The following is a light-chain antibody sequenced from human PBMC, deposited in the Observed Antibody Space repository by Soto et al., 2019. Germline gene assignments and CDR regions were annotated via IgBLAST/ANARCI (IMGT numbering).Light chain of an antibody. Sequence: QSALAQPASVSGSPGQSITISCTGTSSDIGGYNYVSWYQQHPGKAPKLLIYAVTSRPSGVSIRFSGSKSGNTASLTISGLQAEDEADYYCCSYTSSTTYVFGPGTKVT. CDR2: AVT. CDR1: SSDIGGYNY. V-gene: IGLV2-14*01. CDR3: CSYTSSTTYV. J-gene: IGLJ1*01.